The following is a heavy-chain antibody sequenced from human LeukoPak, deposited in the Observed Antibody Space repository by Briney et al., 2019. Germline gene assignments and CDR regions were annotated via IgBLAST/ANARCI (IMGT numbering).Heavy chain of an antibody. V-gene: IGHV3-30*04. Sequence: PGGSLRLSCAASGFIFSTLPMHWVRQAPGKGLEWVSVISYDGSNKYYADSVKGRFTISRDNSKNTVYLQMNSPRAEDTAVYYCARVGGDVLSGHRTGYYYAMDVWGQGTTVTVSS. CDR2: ISYDGSNK. J-gene: IGHJ6*02. D-gene: IGHD3-3*01. CDR1: GFIFSTLP. CDR3: ARVGGDVLSGHRTGYYYAMDV.